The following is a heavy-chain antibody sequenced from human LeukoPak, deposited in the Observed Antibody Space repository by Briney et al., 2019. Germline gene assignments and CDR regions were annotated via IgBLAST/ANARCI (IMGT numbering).Heavy chain of an antibody. Sequence: GGSLRLSCAASGFTFSSYWMRWVRQPPGKGLVWVSRIKSDGKTNYADSVKGRFTISRDNAKNTVSLQMNSLRAEDTGVYYCARAPSEIGGYYPEYFRHWGQGTLVTVSS. CDR2: IKSDGKT. CDR3: ARAPSEIGGYYPEYFRH. J-gene: IGHJ1*01. V-gene: IGHV3-74*01. D-gene: IGHD3-22*01. CDR1: GFTFSSYW.